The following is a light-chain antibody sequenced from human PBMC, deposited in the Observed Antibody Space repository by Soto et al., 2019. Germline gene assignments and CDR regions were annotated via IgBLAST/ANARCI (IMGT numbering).Light chain of an antibody. CDR1: SSYVGAFNY. Sequence: SVLTHPASVSGAPGQSIAIYCTRTSSYVGAFNYVSWYQQHPGKAPKFMIFDVSSRPSGVSDRFSGSKSGNTASLTISGLQTEDEADYYCASYTTSSTYVFGTGTKVTVL. CDR3: ASYTTSSTYV. V-gene: IGLV2-14*03. CDR2: DVS. J-gene: IGLJ1*01.